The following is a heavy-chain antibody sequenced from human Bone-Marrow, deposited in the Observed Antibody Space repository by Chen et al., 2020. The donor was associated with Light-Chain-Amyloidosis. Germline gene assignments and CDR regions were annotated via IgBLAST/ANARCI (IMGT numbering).Heavy chain of an antibody. V-gene: IGHV3-11*01. Sequence: QVQLVESGGGLVKPGGSLRLSCAASGFTFSDYYMSWIRQAPGTGMEWVSYISSSSSTRYYEDSVKGRFTISRDNAKNSLYLQMNSLRAEDTSVYYCARDFKAGYSSGRGYFDYWGQGTLVTVSS. D-gene: IGHD6-19*01. CDR2: ISSSSSTR. CDR3: ARDFKAGYSSGRGYFDY. CDR1: GFTFSDYY. J-gene: IGHJ4*02.